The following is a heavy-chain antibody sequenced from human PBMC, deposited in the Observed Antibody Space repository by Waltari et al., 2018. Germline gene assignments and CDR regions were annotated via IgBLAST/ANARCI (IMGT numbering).Heavy chain of an antibody. D-gene: IGHD2-15*01. V-gene: IGHV4-39*07. CDR1: GGSISSSSYY. Sequence: QLQLQESGPGLVKPSETLSLTCTVSGGSISSSSYYWGWIRQPPGKGLEWIGSIYYSGSTYYNPSLKSRVTISVDTSKNQFSLKLSSVTAADTAVYYCARTLLLGYCSGGSCPGYFQHWGQGTLVTVSS. J-gene: IGHJ1*01. CDR2: IYYSGST. CDR3: ARTLLLGYCSGGSCPGYFQH.